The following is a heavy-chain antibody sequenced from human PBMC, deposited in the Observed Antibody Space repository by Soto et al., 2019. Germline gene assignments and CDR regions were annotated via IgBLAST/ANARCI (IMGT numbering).Heavy chain of an antibody. CDR2: IYYSGST. D-gene: IGHD2-15*01. Sequence: SETMSLTSTVSGGSISSGGYYWSWNRQHPGKGLEWIGYIYYSGSTYYNPSLKSRVTISVDTSKNQFSLKLSSVTAADTAVYYCAREGDCSGGSCYSGGAFDIWGQGTMVTVSS. V-gene: IGHV4-31*03. CDR1: GGSISSGGYY. J-gene: IGHJ3*02. CDR3: AREGDCSGGSCYSGGAFDI.